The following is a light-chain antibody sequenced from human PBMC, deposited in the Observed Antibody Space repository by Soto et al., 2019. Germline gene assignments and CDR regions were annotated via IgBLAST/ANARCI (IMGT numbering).Light chain of an antibody. CDR3: QKCNSSPLT. V-gene: IGKV1-27*01. CDR1: QDISNY. J-gene: IGKJ4*01. Sequence: IQMTQSPSSLSASVGDRVTITCRTSQDISNYLAWYQQKPGQAPKLLMYAASTLQSGVPSRFSGSGSGTDFTLTISSLQSEDVATYYCQKCNSSPLTFGGGTKVEIK. CDR2: AAS.